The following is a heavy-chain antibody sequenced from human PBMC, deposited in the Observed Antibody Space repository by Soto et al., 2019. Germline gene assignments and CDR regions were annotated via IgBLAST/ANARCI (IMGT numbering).Heavy chain of an antibody. J-gene: IGHJ4*02. CDR3: ARDIPYYDILDY. V-gene: IGHV1-3*01. CDR1: GYTFTSYA. Sequence: ASVKVSCKASGYTFTSYAMHWVRQAPGQRLEWMGWINAGNGNTKYSQKFQGRVTITRDTSASTAYMELSSRRSEDTAVYYCARDIPYYDILDYWGQGTLVTVSS. CDR2: INAGNGNT. D-gene: IGHD3-9*01.